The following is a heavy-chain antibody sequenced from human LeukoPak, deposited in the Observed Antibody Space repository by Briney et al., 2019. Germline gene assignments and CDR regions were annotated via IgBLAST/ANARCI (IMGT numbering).Heavy chain of an antibody. CDR2: VYSSGSL. Sequence: PSETLSLTCTVSGGSINIRNYYWAWIRQPPGRQLEWIGSVYSSGSLYYNPSLKSRVTISVDTSKNQFSLKLSSVTAADTAVYYCARDSFHYDILTDAPYYYFDYWGQGTLVTVSS. CDR1: GGSINIRNYY. J-gene: IGHJ4*02. CDR3: ARDSFHYDILTDAPYYYFDY. D-gene: IGHD3-9*01. V-gene: IGHV4-39*02.